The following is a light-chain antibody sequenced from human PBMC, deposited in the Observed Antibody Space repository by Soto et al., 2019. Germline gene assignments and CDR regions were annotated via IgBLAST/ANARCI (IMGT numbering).Light chain of an antibody. V-gene: IGLV2-8*01. J-gene: IGLJ1*01. Sequence: QSVLTQPAYVSGSPGQSITISCTGTSSDIGAYNFVSWYQQHPGKAPKLIIYDVKKRPSGVPDRFSGSKSGNTASLTVSGLQAEDEADYYCSSFGGNEYPYVLGSGTKVTVL. CDR1: SSDIGAYNF. CDR3: SSFGGNEYPYV. CDR2: DVK.